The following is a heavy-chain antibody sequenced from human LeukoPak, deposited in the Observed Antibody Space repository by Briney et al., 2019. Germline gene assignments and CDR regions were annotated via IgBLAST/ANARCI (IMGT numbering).Heavy chain of an antibody. J-gene: IGHJ4*02. V-gene: IGHV4-59*01. Sequence: SETLSLTCTVSGGSISSYYWSWIRQPPEKGLEWIGYIYYSGSTNYNPSLKSRVTISVDTSKNQFSLKLSSVTAADTAVYYCARERHVGGFDYWGQGTLVTVSS. CDR2: IYYSGST. CDR1: GGSISSYY. D-gene: IGHD3-16*01. CDR3: ARERHVGGFDY.